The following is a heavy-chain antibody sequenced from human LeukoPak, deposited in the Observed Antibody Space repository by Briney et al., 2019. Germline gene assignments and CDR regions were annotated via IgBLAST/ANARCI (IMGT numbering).Heavy chain of an antibody. J-gene: IGHJ4*02. Sequence: GGSLRLSCAASGFTFSSYAMSWVRQAPGKGLEWVSAISGSGGSTYYADSVKGRFTISRDNSKNTLYLQMNSLRAEDTAVYYCARGFRRDSSGWYENWGQGTLVTVSS. D-gene: IGHD6-19*01. CDR3: ARGFRRDSSGWYEN. CDR1: GFTFSSYA. V-gene: IGHV3-23*01. CDR2: ISGSGGST.